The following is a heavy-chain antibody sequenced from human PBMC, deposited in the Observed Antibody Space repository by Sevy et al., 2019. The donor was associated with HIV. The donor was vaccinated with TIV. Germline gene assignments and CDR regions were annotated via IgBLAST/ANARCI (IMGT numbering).Heavy chain of an antibody. J-gene: IGHJ4*02. CDR3: ARTSPPGYYYDSSGSDY. CDR2: ISSSSSTI. CDR1: GLTFSSYS. Sequence: GGSLRLSCAASGLTFSSYSMNWVRQAPGKGLEWVSDISSSSSTIYYADSVKGRFTISRDNAKNSLYLQMNSLRAEDTAVYYCARTSPPGYYYDSSGSDYWGQRTLVTVSS. V-gene: IGHV3-48*01. D-gene: IGHD3-22*01.